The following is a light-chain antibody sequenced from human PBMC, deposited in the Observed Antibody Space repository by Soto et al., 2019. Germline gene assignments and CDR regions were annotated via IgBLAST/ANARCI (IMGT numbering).Light chain of an antibody. Sequence: QSVLTQPPSVSGAPGQRVIISCTGISSNIGAGYDVHWYQQLPGAAPTLLIYGNNNRPSGVPNRFSGSKSGTSASLAIAELQAGDEADYYCQSYDSSLTAYVFGAGTKVTVL. J-gene: IGLJ1*01. CDR1: SSNIGAGYD. CDR3: QSYDSSLTAYV. CDR2: GNN. V-gene: IGLV1-40*01.